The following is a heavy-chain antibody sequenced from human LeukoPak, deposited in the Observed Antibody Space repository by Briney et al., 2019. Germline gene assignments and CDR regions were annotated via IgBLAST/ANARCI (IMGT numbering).Heavy chain of an antibody. CDR1: GFTFDNYE. J-gene: IGHJ4*02. CDR2: ISSVGSTI. D-gene: IGHD6-13*01. Sequence: GGSLRLSCAASGFTFDNYEMHWVRQAPGKGLEWVSYISSVGSTIYYADSVKGRFTISRDNAKNSLYLQMNSLRAEDTAVYYCAVRYSGRWYLFDHWGQGTLVTVSS. CDR3: AVRYSGRWYLFDH. V-gene: IGHV3-48*03.